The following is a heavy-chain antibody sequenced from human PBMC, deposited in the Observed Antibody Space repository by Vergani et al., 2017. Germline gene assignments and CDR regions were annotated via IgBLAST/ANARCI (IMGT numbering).Heavy chain of an antibody. V-gene: IGHV3-21*01. CDR3: ARETVVAASGLFDL. D-gene: IGHD2-15*01. Sequence: EVQLVESGGVVVQPGGFLRLSFSASGFTFSSYSMNWVRQAPGKGLEWVSSISSSSSYRYYADSVKGRFTISRDNANNSLYLQMNSLRAEDTAVYYCARETVVAASGLFDLWGRGTLVTVSS. J-gene: IGHJ2*01. CDR1: GFTFSSYS. CDR2: ISSSSSYR.